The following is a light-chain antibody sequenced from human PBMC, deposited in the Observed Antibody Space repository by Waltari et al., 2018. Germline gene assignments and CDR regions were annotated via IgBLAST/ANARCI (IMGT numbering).Light chain of an antibody. CDR2: CAS. Sequence: DIVMTQSPDSLSLSLGDRATINCQSSQTILYNSNNKNYLSWYQQKPGQPPKLLIYCASTRDSGVPDRFSGSGSGTDFTLAISSLQAEDVAVYYCQQYYSGLTFGGGTREEIK. CDR1: QTILYNSNNKNY. CDR3: QQYYSGLT. J-gene: IGKJ4*01. V-gene: IGKV4-1*01.